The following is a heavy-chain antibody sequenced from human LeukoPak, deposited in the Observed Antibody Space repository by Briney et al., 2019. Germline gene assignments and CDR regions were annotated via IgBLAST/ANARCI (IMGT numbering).Heavy chain of an antibody. CDR2: VIPIFGTA. V-gene: IGHV1-69*05. Sequence: SVKVSCKASGGTFSSYAISWVRQAPGQGLEWMGGVIPIFGTANYAQKFQGRVTITTDESTSTAYMELSSLRSEDTVVYYCARDLGSGTDYWGQGTLVTVSS. D-gene: IGHD6-19*01. J-gene: IGHJ4*02. CDR3: ARDLGSGTDY. CDR1: GGTFSSYA.